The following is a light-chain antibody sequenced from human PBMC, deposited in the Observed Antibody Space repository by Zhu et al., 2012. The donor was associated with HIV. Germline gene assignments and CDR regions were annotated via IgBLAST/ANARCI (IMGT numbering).Light chain of an antibody. CDR2: GAS. J-gene: IGKJ2*01. V-gene: IGKV3-15*01. Sequence: EIVLTQSPATLSVSPGERATLSCRASQSVNTNLAFYQQKPGQAPSLLIYGASTRATGVPARFSGSGSGTEFTLTISSMQSEDFAVYYCHQYNNWPYTFGQGTKLEI. CDR3: HQYNNWPYT. CDR1: QSVNTN.